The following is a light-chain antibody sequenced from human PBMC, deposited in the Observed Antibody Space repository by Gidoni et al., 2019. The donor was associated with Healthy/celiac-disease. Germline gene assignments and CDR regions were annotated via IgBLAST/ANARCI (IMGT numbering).Light chain of an antibody. CDR2: DAS. J-gene: IGKJ4*01. Sequence: EIVLTQSPPTLSLSPGERATLPCRASQSVSSYLAWYQQKPGQAPRLLIYDASNRATGIPARFSGSGSGTDFTLTISSLEPEDFAVYYCQQRRNWPLTFGGGTKVEIK. V-gene: IGKV3-11*01. CDR1: QSVSSY. CDR3: QQRRNWPLT.